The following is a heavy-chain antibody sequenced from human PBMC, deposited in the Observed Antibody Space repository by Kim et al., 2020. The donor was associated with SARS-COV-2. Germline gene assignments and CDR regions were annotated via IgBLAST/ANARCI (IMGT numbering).Heavy chain of an antibody. D-gene: IGHD3-10*01. V-gene: IGHV3-23*01. J-gene: IGHJ4*02. CDR2: ISGSGGST. Sequence: GGSLRLSCAASGFTFSIYTMSWVRQAPGKGLEWVSTISGSGGSTYYADSVKGRFTISRDNSKNTLYLQMNSLRAEETAVYYCAKVWAYGSGDYWGQGTLVTVSP. CDR3: AKVWAYGSGDY. CDR1: GFTFSIYT.